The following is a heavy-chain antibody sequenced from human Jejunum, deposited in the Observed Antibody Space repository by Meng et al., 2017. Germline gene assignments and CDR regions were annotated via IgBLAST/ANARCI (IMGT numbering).Heavy chain of an antibody. D-gene: IGHD1-14*01. V-gene: IGHV4-4*02. Sequence: QVQRKESGPGLVKPSGPLSLTCTVSGVSTTAPFYWTWIRQAPGKGLEWIGEVWPSGATYYNPSLSSRITISIDTSNNQFSLEVAFLTAADTAVYYCARAIRERYFDSWGQGTLVTVSS. J-gene: IGHJ4*02. CDR2: VWPSGAT. CDR1: GVSTTAPFY. CDR3: ARAIRERYFDS.